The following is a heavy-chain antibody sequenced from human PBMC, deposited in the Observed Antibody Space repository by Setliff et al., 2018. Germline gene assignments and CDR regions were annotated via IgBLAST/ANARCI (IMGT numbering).Heavy chain of an antibody. CDR3: ARGRNIAARLLDS. D-gene: IGHD6-6*01. V-gene: IGHV4-34*01. CDR1: GGTFSDYY. J-gene: IGHJ4*02. CDR2: INHRGST. Sequence: SETLSLTCAAYGGTFSDYYWTWIRQSPEKGLEWIGEINHRGSTNYNPSLKSRATISIDTSKDQFSLKLISMTAADTAVYYCARGRNIAARLLDSWGQGTLVTVSS.